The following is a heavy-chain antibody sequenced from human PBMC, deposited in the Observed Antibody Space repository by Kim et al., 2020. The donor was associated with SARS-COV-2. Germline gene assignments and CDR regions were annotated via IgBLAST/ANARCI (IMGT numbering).Heavy chain of an antibody. D-gene: IGHD2-2*01. Sequence: SETLSLTCAVYGGSFSGYYWSWIRQPPGKGLEWIGEINHSGSTNYNPSLKSRGTISVDTSKNQFSLQLSSVTAADTAVYYCARSYCSSTSCSQYFDYWG. CDR2: INHSGST. V-gene: IGHV4-34*01. CDR1: GGSFSGYY. J-gene: IGHJ4*01. CDR3: ARSYCSSTSCSQYFDY.